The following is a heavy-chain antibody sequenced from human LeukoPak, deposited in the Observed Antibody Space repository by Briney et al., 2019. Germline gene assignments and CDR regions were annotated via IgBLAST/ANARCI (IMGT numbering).Heavy chain of an antibody. J-gene: IGHJ2*01. V-gene: IGHV3-23*01. D-gene: IGHD1-26*01. Sequence: LXXSCAAXXXXXXXXXMSWXRXAXGXXLXXVXAISGSGGSTYYADSVKGRFTISRDNSKNTLYLQMSSLRAEDTAVYYCAKSPRRIVGAHFDLWGRGTLVTVSS. CDR3: AKSPRRIVGAHFDL. CDR1: XXXXXXXX. CDR2: ISGSGGST.